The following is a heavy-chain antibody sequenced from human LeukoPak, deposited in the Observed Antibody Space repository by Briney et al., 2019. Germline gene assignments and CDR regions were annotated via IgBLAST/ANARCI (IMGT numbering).Heavy chain of an antibody. J-gene: IGHJ4*02. CDR3: ARVVAATPGIDY. D-gene: IGHD2-15*01. Sequence: GGSLRLSCATSGFTIGDYAMNWVRQAPGKGLEWLGFIKSKSHGGTTQYAASVKGRFTISRDDSRSIAYLQWSSLKASDTAMYYCARVVAATPGIDYWGQGTLVTVSS. CDR2: IKSKSHGGTT. V-gene: IGHV3-49*04. CDR1: GFTIGDYA.